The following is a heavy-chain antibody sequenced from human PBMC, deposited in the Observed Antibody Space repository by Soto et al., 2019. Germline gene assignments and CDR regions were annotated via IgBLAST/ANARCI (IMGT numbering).Heavy chain of an antibody. V-gene: IGHV3-23*01. J-gene: IGHJ6*02. D-gene: IGHD2-15*01. CDR2: ISGSGGST. CDR3: AKDSPIVVVVAATVPYGMDV. CDR1: GYSFSSYA. Sequence: GGSLRLSCAASGYSFSSYAMSWVRQAPGKGLEWVSAISGSGGSTYYADSVKGRFTISRDNSKNTLYLQMNSLRAEDTAVYYCAKDSPIVVVVAATVPYGMDVWGQGTTVTVS.